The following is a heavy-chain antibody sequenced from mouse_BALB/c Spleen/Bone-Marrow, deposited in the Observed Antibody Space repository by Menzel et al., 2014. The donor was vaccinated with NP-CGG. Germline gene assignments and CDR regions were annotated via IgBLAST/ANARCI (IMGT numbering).Heavy chain of an antibody. V-gene: IGHV3-5*02. CDR3: ARELYYFDY. Sequence: EVKVVESGPGLVKPSQTVSLTCTVTGISITTGNYRWSWIRQFPGNKLEWIGYIYYSGTITYNPSLTSRTTITRDTSKNKFYLEMNTLTAEDTAAYYCARELYYFDYWGQGTTLAVST. CDR1: GISITTGNYR. J-gene: IGHJ2*01. CDR2: IYYSGTI.